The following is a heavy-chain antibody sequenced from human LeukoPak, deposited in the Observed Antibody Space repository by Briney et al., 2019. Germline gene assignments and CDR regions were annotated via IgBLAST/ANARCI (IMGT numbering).Heavy chain of an antibody. J-gene: IGHJ3*02. CDR2: IYYSGST. Sequence: SETLSLTCTASGGSISSYYWSWIRQPPGKGLEWIGYIYYSGSTNYNPSLKSRVTISVDTSKNQFSLKLSSVTAADTAVYYCARHAYSSSWYPNAFDIWGQGTMVTVSS. CDR1: GGSISSYY. CDR3: ARHAYSSSWYPNAFDI. V-gene: IGHV4-59*08. D-gene: IGHD6-13*01.